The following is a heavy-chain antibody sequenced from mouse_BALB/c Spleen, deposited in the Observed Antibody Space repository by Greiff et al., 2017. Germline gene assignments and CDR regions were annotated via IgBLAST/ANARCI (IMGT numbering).Heavy chain of an antibody. CDR1: GFTFSSFG. CDR3: AREASFDY. Sequence: EVNVVESGGGLVQPGGSRKLSCAASGFTFSSFGMHWVRQAPEKGLEWVAYISSGSSTIYYADTVKGRFTITRDNPKNTMFLQMTSQGSEDTASYYCAREASFDYWGQGTTLTVSS. D-gene: IGHD6-1*01. CDR2: ISSGSSTI. V-gene: IGHV5-17*02. J-gene: IGHJ2*01.